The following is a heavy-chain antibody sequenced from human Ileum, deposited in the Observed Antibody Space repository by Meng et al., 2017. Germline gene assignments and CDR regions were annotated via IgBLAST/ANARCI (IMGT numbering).Heavy chain of an antibody. CDR1: GGSVSSNIAA. CDR3: ASGSGSLDY. J-gene: IGHJ4*02. Sequence: QVPLPQSGPGLVKPSQTLSLTLAVSGGSVSSNIAAWNWIRQSPLRGLEWLGRTYYRSKWYSEYAVSVKSRISITPDTSKNQFSLQMNSVTPEDTAVYYCASGSGSLDYWGPGTLVTVSS. D-gene: IGHD3-3*01. CDR2: TYYRSKWYS. V-gene: IGHV6-1*01.